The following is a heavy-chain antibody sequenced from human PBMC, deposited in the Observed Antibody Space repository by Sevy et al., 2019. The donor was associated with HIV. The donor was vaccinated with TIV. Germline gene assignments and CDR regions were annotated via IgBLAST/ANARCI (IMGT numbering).Heavy chain of an antibody. CDR3: ARDHNFVLDF. CDR1: GDTVSSDSAA. CDR2: TYYRSTWHK. D-gene: IGHD1-20*01. Sequence: SQTLLTCAISGDTVSSDSAAWNWIRQSPARGLEWLGRTYYRSTWHKDYATSLNSRMTINPDTSKNQFSLQLKSVTPEDTAVYYCARDHNFVLDFRGQGILVTVSS. J-gene: IGHJ4*02. V-gene: IGHV6-1*01.